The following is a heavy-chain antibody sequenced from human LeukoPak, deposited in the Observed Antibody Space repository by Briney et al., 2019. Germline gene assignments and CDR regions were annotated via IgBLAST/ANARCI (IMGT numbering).Heavy chain of an antibody. CDR3: ARVDTAMAPSDYYYYMDV. J-gene: IGHJ6*03. V-gene: IGHV1-69*05. CDR1: GGTFSSYA. Sequence: ASVKVSCKASGGTFSSYAISWVRQAPGQGLEWMGGIIPIFGTANYAQKFRGRVTITTDESTSTAYMELSSLRSEDTAVYYCARVDTAMAPSDYYYYMDVWGKGTTVTVSS. CDR2: IIPIFGTA. D-gene: IGHD5-18*01.